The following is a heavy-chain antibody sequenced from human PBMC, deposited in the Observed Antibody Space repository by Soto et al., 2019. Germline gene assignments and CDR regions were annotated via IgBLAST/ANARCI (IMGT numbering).Heavy chain of an antibody. Sequence: GESLKISCAASGFTFSSYGMHWVRQAPGKGLEWVAVIWYDGSNKYYADSVKGRFTISRDNSKNTLYLQMNSLRAEDTAVYYCARERDSSSSLYYYGMDVWGQGTKVTVSS. CDR2: IWYDGSNK. CDR3: ARERDSSSSLYYYGMDV. CDR1: GFTFSSYG. J-gene: IGHJ6*02. D-gene: IGHD6-6*01. V-gene: IGHV3-33*01.